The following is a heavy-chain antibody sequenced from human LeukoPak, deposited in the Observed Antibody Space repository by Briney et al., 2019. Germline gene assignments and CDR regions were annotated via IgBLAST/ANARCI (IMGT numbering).Heavy chain of an antibody. Sequence: PGGYLRLSCAASGFTINSYCMHWVRQAPGKGLVWVSSINSDGSSTCYADSVKGRFTISRDNAENTLYLQTNSLRAEDTAVHSCTRALGESSGYWFFDYWGQGTLVTVS. CDR3: TRALGESSGYWFFDY. CDR1: GFTINSYC. V-gene: IGHV3-74*01. J-gene: IGHJ4*02. D-gene: IGHD3-22*01. CDR2: INSDGSST.